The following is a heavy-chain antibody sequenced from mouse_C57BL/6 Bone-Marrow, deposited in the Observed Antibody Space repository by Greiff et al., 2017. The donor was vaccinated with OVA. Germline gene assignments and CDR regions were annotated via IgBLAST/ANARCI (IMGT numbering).Heavy chain of an antibody. D-gene: IGHD2-4*01. CDR1: GYTFTSYW. J-gene: IGHJ4*01. CDR3: ASPPIYYDYGGYAMDY. V-gene: IGHV1-59*01. CDR2: IDPSDSYT. Sequence: VQLQQPGAELVRPGTSVKLSCKASGYTFTSYWMHWVKQRPGQGLEWIGVIDPSDSYTNYNQKFKGKATLTVDTSSSTAYMQLSSLTSEDSAVYYCASPPIYYDYGGYAMDYWGQGTSVTVSS.